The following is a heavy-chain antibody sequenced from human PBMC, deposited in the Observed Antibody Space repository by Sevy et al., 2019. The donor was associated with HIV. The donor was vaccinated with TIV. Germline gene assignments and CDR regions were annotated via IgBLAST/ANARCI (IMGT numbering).Heavy chain of an antibody. CDR2: ISYSGRT. CDR1: GGSISSLNYY. CDR3: ARANAYLTSDAFDL. D-gene: IGHD1-26*01. Sequence: SETLSLTCTVSGGSISSLNYYWSWIRQHPGKGLEWIGYISYSGRTSYNPSLKSRLTISLDTSKNQFSLRLSSATAADTALFYCARANAYLTSDAFDLWGQGTMVTVSS. V-gene: IGHV4-31*03. J-gene: IGHJ3*01.